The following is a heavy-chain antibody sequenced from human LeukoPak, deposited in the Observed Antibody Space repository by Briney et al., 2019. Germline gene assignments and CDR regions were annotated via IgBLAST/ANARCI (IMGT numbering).Heavy chain of an antibody. CDR3: ARGALYYDSSGYYLNY. J-gene: IGHJ4*02. Sequence: GGSLRLSCAASGFTFSSYEMNWVRQAAGKGLGWVSYIRSSGSTIYYADSVKGRFTISRDNAKNSLYPQMNSLRAEDTSVYYCARGALYYDSSGYYLNYWGQGTLVTVSS. CDR1: GFTFSSYE. CDR2: IRSSGSTI. D-gene: IGHD3-22*01. V-gene: IGHV3-48*03.